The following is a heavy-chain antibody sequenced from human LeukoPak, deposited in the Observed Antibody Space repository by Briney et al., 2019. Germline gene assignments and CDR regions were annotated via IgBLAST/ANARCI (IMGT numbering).Heavy chain of an antibody. D-gene: IGHD4-17*01. V-gene: IGHV3-30*02. CDR2: IWYDGSNK. CDR1: GFTYSSYG. CDR3: AKATGIYDYGDPSAEYFQH. J-gene: IGHJ1*01. Sequence: PGGSLRLSCAASGFTYSSYGMHWVRQAPGKGLEWVAVIWYDGSNKYYADSVKGRFTISRDNSKNTLYLQMNSLRAEDTAVYYCAKATGIYDYGDPSAEYFQHWGQGTLVTVSS.